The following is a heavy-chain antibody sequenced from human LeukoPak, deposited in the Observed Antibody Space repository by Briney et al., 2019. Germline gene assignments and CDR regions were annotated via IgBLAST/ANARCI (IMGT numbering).Heavy chain of an antibody. Sequence: RPSETLSLTCAVYGGSFSGYYWSWIRQPPGKGLEWIGEINHSGSTNYNPSLKSRVTISVDTSKNQFSLKLSSVTAANTAVYYCARGSGYDSMGYYYYYYMDVWGKGTTVTVSS. J-gene: IGHJ6*03. CDR3: ARGSGYDSMGYYYYYYMDV. D-gene: IGHD5-12*01. V-gene: IGHV4-34*01. CDR1: GGSFSGYY. CDR2: INHSGST.